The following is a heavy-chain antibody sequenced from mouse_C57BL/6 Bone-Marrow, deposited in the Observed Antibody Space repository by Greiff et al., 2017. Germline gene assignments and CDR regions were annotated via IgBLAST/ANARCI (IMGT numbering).Heavy chain of an antibody. CDR1: GYAFTNYL. J-gene: IGHJ1*03. CDR2: INPGSGGT. CDR3: ARWRIYYGYDGYFDV. D-gene: IGHD2-2*01. Sequence: VQLQQSGAELVRPGTSVKVSCKASGYAFTNYLIEWVKQRPGPGLEWIGVINPGSGGTNYNEKFKGKATLTADKSSSTAYMQLSSLTSEDSAVYFCARWRIYYGYDGYFDVWGTGTTVTVSS. V-gene: IGHV1-54*01.